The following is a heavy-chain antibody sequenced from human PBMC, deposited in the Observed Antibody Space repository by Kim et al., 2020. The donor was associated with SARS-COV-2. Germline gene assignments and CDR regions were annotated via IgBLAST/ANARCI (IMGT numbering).Heavy chain of an antibody. D-gene: IGHD4-17*01. Sequence: SLKRRVTISVDTSSTQFSLKLSSVTAADTAVYYCARDSHDYGDYGWFDPWGQGTLVTVSS. J-gene: IGHJ5*02. CDR3: ARDSHDYGDYGWFDP. V-gene: IGHV4-31*02.